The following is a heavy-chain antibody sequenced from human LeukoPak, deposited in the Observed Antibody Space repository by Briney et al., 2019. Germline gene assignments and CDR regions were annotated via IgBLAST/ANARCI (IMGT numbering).Heavy chain of an antibody. J-gene: IGHJ4*02. V-gene: IGHV3-7*01. Sequence: GGSLRLSCSASGFTFSSYPFNWVRQAPGKGLEWVANIKQDGSEKYYVDSVKGRFTISRDNAKNSLYLQMNSLRAEDTAVYYCARGWGDTYSSSWHYFDYWGQGTLVTVSS. D-gene: IGHD6-13*01. CDR3: ARGWGDTYSSSWHYFDY. CDR2: IKQDGSEK. CDR1: GFTFSSYP.